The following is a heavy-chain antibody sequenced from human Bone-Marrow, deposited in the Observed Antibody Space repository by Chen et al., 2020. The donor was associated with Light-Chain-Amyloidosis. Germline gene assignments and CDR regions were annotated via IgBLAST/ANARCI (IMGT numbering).Heavy chain of an antibody. J-gene: IGHJ1*01. CDR2: IKHDGSAA. V-gene: IGHV3-7*04. Sequence: EVRLGECGGGLVQPGGSLRVSCGSAGFDFGSYSMTWVRQAPGKGLEWVANIKHDGSAAYYVASVEGRFSISRDNAQNSVYLQMNSLGTEDTAVYYCARGEYYFDTSGCFDAWGQGILVTVSS. CDR1: GFDFGSYS. D-gene: IGHD3-22*01. CDR3: ARGEYYFDTSGCFDA.